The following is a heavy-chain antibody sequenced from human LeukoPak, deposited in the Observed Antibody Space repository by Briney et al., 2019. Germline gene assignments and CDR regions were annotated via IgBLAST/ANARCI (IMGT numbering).Heavy chain of an antibody. CDR3: ATDGIGFGGEDAFDI. V-gene: IGHV1-24*01. D-gene: IGHD3-10*01. Sequence: ASVKVSCKVSGYTLTELSMHWVRQAPGKGLEWMGGFDPEDGETIYAQKFQGRVTMTEDTSTDTAYMELSSLRSEDTAVYYCATDGIGFGGEDAFDIWGQGTMVTVSS. CDR1: GYTLTELS. CDR2: FDPEDGET. J-gene: IGHJ3*02.